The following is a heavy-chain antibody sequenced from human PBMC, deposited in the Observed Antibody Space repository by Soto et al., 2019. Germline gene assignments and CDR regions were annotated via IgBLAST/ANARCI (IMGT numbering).Heavy chain of an antibody. CDR3: ARGIEGWYQGRYYYGMDV. Sequence: QVQLQESGPGLVKPSETLSLTCTVSGGSVSSGSYYWSWIRQPPGKGLEWIGYIYYSGSTNYNPSLKIRVTITVDTSKNQVSLKLSSVTAADTAVYYCARGIEGWYQGRYYYGMDVWGQGTTVTVSS. D-gene: IGHD6-19*01. J-gene: IGHJ6*02. CDR1: GGSVSSGSYY. CDR2: IYYSGST. V-gene: IGHV4-61*01.